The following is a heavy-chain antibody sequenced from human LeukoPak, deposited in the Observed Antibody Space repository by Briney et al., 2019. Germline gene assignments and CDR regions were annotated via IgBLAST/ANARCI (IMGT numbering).Heavy chain of an antibody. J-gene: IGHJ5*02. CDR1: GGSFSGYY. CDR2: INHSGST. V-gene: IGHV4-34*01. D-gene: IGHD5-18*01. Sequence: SETLSLTCAVYGGSFSGYYRSWIRRPPGKGLEWIGEINHSGSTNYNPSLKSRVTISVDTSKNQFSLKLSSVTAADTAVYYCARGDTAMVNNWFDPWGQGTLVTVSS. CDR3: ARGDTAMVNNWFDP.